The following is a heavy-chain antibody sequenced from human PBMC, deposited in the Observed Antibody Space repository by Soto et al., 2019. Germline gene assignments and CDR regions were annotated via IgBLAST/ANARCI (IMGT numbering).Heavy chain of an antibody. J-gene: IGHJ4*02. Sequence: ASVKVSCKVSGYTLTELSMHWVRQAPGKGLEWMGGFDPEDGETIYAQKFQGRVTMTEDTSTDTAYMELSSLRSEDTAVYYCATDPEVRGALDYWGQGTLVTVSS. CDR1: GYTLTELS. CDR3: ATDPEVRGALDY. D-gene: IGHD3-10*01. CDR2: FDPEDGET. V-gene: IGHV1-24*01.